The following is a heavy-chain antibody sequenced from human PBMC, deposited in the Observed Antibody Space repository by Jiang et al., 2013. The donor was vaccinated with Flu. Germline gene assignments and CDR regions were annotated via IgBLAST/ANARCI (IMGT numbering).Heavy chain of an antibody. CDR2: IFPRDSDT. V-gene: IGHV5-51*01. J-gene: IGHJ4*02. CDR3: ARRSGSYTY. CDR1: GYDFSTYW. D-gene: IGHD1-26*01. Sequence: GAEVKKPGESLKISCKGSGYDFSTYWIAWVRQMPGKGLEWMGMIFPRDSDTRYGPSSQGQVTISADKYTTTAYLKWSSLKASDTAMYYCARRSGSYTYWGQGTLVTVSP.